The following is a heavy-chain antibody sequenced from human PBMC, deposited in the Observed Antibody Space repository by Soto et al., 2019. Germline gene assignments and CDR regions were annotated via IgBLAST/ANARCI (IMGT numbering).Heavy chain of an antibody. CDR1: GGSISSSSYY. D-gene: IGHD3-3*01. CDR3: ARYSTIFGVVISGWFDP. J-gene: IGHJ5*02. V-gene: IGHV4-39*01. CDR2: IYYSGST. Sequence: SETLSLTCTVSGGSISSSSYYWGWIRQPPGKGLEWIGSIYYSGSTYYNPSLKSRVTISVDTSKNQFSLKLSSVTAADTAVYYCARYSTIFGVVISGWFDPWGQGTLVTVSS.